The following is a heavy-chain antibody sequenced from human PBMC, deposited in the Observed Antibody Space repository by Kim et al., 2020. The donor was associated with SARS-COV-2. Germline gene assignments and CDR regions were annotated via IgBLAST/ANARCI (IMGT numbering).Heavy chain of an antibody. CDR3: STGGYSSTWY. D-gene: IGHD6-13*01. J-gene: IGHJ4*02. V-gene: IGHV3-15*01. CDR1: GFTFNTAY. CDR2: IKSKNDGGTT. Sequence: GGSLRLSCAASGFTFNTAYMTWVRQAPGKGLDWVGRIKSKNDGGTTDYAAPVRGRFTISRDDSKNSIFLQMNSLGTEDTGLYYCSTGGYSSTWYWCQGTLVTVSP.